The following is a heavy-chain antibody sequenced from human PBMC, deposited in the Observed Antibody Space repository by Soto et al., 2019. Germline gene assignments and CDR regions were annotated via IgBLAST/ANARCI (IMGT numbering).Heavy chain of an antibody. D-gene: IGHD2-15*01. CDR2: ISGSGGST. CDR3: AKEGNCSGGSCYYFDY. CDR1: GFTFSSYA. V-gene: IGHV3-23*01. J-gene: IGHJ4*02. Sequence: PGGSLRLSCAASGFTFSSYAMSWVRQAPGKGLEWVSAISGSGGSTYYADSVKGRFTISRDNSKNTLYLQMNSLRAEDTAVYYCAKEGNCSGGSCYYFDYWGQGTLVTVSS.